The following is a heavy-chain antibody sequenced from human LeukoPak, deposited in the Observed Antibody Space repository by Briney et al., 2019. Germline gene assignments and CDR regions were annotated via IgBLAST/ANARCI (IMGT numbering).Heavy chain of an antibody. CDR2: IIPIFGTA. V-gene: IGHV1-69*13. CDR3: ARDREQHGKLDYYYYGMDV. D-gene: IGHD1/OR15-1a*01. CDR1: GGTFSSYA. J-gene: IGHJ6*02. Sequence: SVKVSCKASGGTFSSYAISWVRQAPGQGLERMGGIIPIFGTANYAQKFQGRVTITADESTSTAYMELSSLRSEDTAVYYCARDREQHGKLDYYYYGMDVWGQGTTVTVSS.